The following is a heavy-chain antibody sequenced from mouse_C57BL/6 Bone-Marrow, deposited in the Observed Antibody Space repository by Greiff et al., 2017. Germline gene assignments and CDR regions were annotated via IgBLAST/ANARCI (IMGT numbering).Heavy chain of an antibody. J-gene: IGHJ2*01. Sequence: VQLQQSGAELARPGASVKLSCKASGYTFTSYGISWVKQRTGQGLEWIGEIYPRSGNTYYNEKFKGKATLTADKSSSTAYMELRSLTSEDSAVYFCARKVYYYGSSYHYFDYWRQGATLPVS. CDR1: GYTFTSYG. D-gene: IGHD1-1*01. CDR3: ARKVYYYGSSYHYFDY. CDR2: IYPRSGNT. V-gene: IGHV1-81*01.